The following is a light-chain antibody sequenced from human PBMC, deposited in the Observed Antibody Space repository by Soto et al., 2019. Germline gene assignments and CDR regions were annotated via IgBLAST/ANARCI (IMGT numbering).Light chain of an antibody. CDR2: AAS. V-gene: IGKV1-27*01. J-gene: IGKJ4*01. CDR3: QKYTNVRA. CDR1: QGISNY. Sequence: DIQMTQSPSSLSASVGDRVTITCRASQGISNYLAWYQQIPGKVPKLLISAASTLQSGVPSRFSGSGSGTDFTLTSSGLQPEAVATYYRQKYTNVRAFGGGTKVEIK.